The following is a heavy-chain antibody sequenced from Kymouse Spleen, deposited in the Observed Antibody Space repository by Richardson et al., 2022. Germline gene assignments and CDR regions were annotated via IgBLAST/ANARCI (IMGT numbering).Heavy chain of an antibody. CDR2: INHSGST. D-gene: IGHD3-10*01. J-gene: IGHJ4*02. V-gene: IGHV4-34*01. CDR1: GGSFSGYY. Sequence: QVQLQQWGAGLLKPSETLSLTCAVYGGSFSGYYWSWIRQPPGKGLEWIGEINHSGSTNYNPSLKSRVTISVDTSKNQFSLKLSSVTAADTAVYYCARGLTGTTYYYGSGSYYFDYWGQGTLVTVSS. CDR3: ARGLTGTTYYYGSGSYYFDY.